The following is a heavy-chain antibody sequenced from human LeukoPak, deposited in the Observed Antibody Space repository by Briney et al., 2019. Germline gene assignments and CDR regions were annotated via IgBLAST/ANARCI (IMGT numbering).Heavy chain of an antibody. V-gene: IGHV4-38-2*01. J-gene: IGHJ4*02. CDR3: ASASYGYEGFDY. Sequence: SETPSLTCAVSGFSISSGEYWGWIRQPPGKGLEWIGSISHSGNTYYNPSLESRATISADTSKDQFSLKLGFVTAAETAVYYCASASYGYEGFDYWGQGTLVTVSS. CDR1: GFSISSGEY. CDR2: ISHSGNT. D-gene: IGHD5-18*01.